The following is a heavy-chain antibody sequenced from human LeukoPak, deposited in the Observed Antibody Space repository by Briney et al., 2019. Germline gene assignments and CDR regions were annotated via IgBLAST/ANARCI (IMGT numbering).Heavy chain of an antibody. Sequence: ASVKVSCKASGYRFTGYYMHWVRQAPGQGLQWMGWINPNSGGTNYAHKFEGRVTMTRDTSISTAYMELSRLRSDDTAVYYCAREGFDYSGYNSYYFYYYMDVWGKGTTVTVSS. D-gene: IGHD5-24*01. CDR1: GYRFTGYY. CDR3: AREGFDYSGYNSYYFYYYMDV. V-gene: IGHV1-2*02. J-gene: IGHJ6*03. CDR2: INPNSGGT.